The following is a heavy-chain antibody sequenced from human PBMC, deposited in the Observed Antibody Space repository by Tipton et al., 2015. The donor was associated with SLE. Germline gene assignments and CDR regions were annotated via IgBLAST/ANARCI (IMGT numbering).Heavy chain of an antibody. CDR2: IYHSGST. J-gene: IGHJ2*01. CDR1: GYSISSGYY. CDR3: ARDEAAIGGPNWYFDL. D-gene: IGHD2-2*02. V-gene: IGHV4-38-2*02. Sequence: TLSLTCAVSGYSISSGYYWGWIRQPPGKGLEWIGSIYHSGSTYYNPSLKSRVTISVDTSKNQFSLKLSSVTAADTAVYYCARDEAAIGGPNWYFDLWGRGTLVTVSS.